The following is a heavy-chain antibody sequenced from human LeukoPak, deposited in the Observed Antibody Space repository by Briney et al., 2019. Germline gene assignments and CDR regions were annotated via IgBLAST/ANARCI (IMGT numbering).Heavy chain of an antibody. CDR3: ARAFTMIVVVPDY. V-gene: IGHV1-2*02. J-gene: IGHJ4*02. Sequence: GASVKVSCKAPGYTFTGYYMHWVRQAPGQGLEWMGWINPNSGGTNYAQKFQGRVTMTRDTSISTAYTELSRLRSDDTAVYYCARAFTMIVVVPDYWGQGTLVTVSS. D-gene: IGHD3-22*01. CDR2: INPNSGGT. CDR1: GYTFTGYY.